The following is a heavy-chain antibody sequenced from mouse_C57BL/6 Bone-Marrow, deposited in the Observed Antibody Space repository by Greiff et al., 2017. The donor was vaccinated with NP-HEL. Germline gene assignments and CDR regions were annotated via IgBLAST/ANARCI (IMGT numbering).Heavy chain of an antibody. V-gene: IGHV1-18*01. Sequence: VQLKESGPELVKPGASVKIPCKASGYTFTDYNMDWVKQSHGKSLEWIGDINPNNGGTIYNQKFKGKATLTVDKSSSTAYMELRSLTSEDTAVYYCARIHSSMDYWGQGTSVTVSS. J-gene: IGHJ4*01. CDR1: GYTFTDYN. CDR2: INPNNGGT. CDR3: ARIHSSMDY.